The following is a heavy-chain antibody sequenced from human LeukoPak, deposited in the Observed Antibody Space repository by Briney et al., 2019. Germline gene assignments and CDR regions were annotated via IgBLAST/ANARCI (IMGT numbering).Heavy chain of an antibody. J-gene: IGHJ4*02. Sequence: WGSLRLSCAASGFTFSNIAMTWVRQAPGGRVEWLSSISGNGGSTYYAHSLKGRFTMSRDSSNNTLYLDMKSVRAADTAVYDVAKVNGPILTGKLDCWGQGTLATVSS. CDR2: ISGNGGST. CDR1: GFTFSNIA. V-gene: IGHV3-23*01. D-gene: IGHD3-9*01. CDR3: AKVNGPILTGKLDC.